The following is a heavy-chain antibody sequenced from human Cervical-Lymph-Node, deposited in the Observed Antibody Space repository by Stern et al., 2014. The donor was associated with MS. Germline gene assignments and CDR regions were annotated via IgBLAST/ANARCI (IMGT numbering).Heavy chain of an antibody. CDR2: ISAYEGTT. J-gene: IGHJ3*02. Sequence: VQLVQSGAEVKKPGASVKVSCKASGYTFTSYGISWVRQAPGQGREWMGWISAYEGTTNYAHNLQVRVTMTPDPSTSTAYIELRSLRSDDTAVYYCARGLLGSENAFDIWVQGTMVTVSS. D-gene: IGHD2-15*01. V-gene: IGHV1-18*01. CDR1: GYTFTSYG. CDR3: ARGLLGSENAFDI.